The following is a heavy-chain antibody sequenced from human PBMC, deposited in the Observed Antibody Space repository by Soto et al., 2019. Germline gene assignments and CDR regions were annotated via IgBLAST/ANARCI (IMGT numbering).Heavy chain of an antibody. Sequence: QVQLVQSGAEVKKPGASVKVSCKASGYTFTSYYIYWVRQAPGQGLEWMGWINPNSGGTNYAQKFQGRAAMTMDTPTRTAYMELRRLRSDDTAVYYCARDPAGRQGGWFDPWGQGTLVTVSS. CDR2: INPNSGGT. V-gene: IGHV1-2*02. CDR3: ARDPAGRQGGWFDP. CDR1: GYTFTSYY. D-gene: IGHD1-1*01. J-gene: IGHJ5*02.